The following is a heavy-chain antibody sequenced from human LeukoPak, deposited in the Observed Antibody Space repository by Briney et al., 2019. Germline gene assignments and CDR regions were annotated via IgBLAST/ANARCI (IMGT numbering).Heavy chain of an antibody. Sequence: ASVKVSCKASGYTFTSYGISWVRQAPGQGLEWMGWISAYNGNTNYAQKLQGRVTMTTDTSTSTAYMELRSLRSDDTAVDYCARDRWSAAAGTSYYYYGMDVWGQGTTVTVSS. CDR1: GYTFTSYG. CDR2: ISAYNGNT. V-gene: IGHV1-18*01. J-gene: IGHJ6*02. D-gene: IGHD6-13*01. CDR3: ARDRWSAAAGTSYYYYGMDV.